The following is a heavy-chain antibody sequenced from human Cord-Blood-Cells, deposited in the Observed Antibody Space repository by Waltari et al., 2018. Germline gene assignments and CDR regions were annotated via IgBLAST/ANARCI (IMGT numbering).Heavy chain of an antibody. V-gene: IGHV4-39*01. CDR3: ARISGSGWYFDY. J-gene: IGHJ4*02. CDR1: GGSLSSSSYY. D-gene: IGHD6-19*01. CDR2: IYYSGST. Sequence: QLQLQESGPGLVKPSETLSLTCTVSGGSLSSSSYYWGWIRKPPGKGLEWIGSIYYSGSTYYNPSLKSRVTISVDTSKNQFSLKLSSVTAADTAVYYCARISGSGWYFDYWGQGTLVTVSS.